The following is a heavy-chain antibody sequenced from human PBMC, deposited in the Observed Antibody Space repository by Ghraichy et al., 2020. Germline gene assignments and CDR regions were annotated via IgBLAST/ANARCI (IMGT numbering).Heavy chain of an antibody. J-gene: IGHJ4*02. CDR2: IYYSGST. Sequence: SETLSLTCTVSGGSISSYYWSWIRQPPGKGLEWIGYIYYSGSTNYNPSLKSRVTISVDTSKNQFSLKLSSVTAADTAVYYCARAGATFGSGSYPPSQFDYWGQGTLVTVSS. D-gene: IGHD3-10*01. V-gene: IGHV4-59*01. CDR1: GGSISSYY. CDR3: ARAGATFGSGSYPPSQFDY.